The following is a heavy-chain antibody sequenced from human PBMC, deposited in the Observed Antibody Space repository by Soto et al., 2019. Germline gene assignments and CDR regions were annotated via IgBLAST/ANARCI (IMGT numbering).Heavy chain of an antibody. Sequence: SVKVSCKASGGTFSSYAISWLRQSPGQGLEWMGGIIPIFGTANYAQKFQGRVTITADESTSTAYMELSSLRSEDTAVYYCARNYYGSGSYPHWGQGTLVTVSS. CDR3: ARNYYGSGSYPH. CDR1: GGTFSSYA. V-gene: IGHV1-69*13. J-gene: IGHJ4*02. D-gene: IGHD3-10*01. CDR2: IIPIFGTA.